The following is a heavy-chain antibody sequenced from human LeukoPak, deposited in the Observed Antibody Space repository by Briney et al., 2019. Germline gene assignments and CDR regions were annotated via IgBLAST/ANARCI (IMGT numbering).Heavy chain of an antibody. Sequence: SETLSLTCTVSGGSISSSSYYWGWIRQPPGKGLEWIGSIYYSGTTYYNPSLKSRVTISVDTSKNQFSLKLSSVTAADTAVYYCAREYGVRGGVVYWGQGTLVTVSS. CDR3: AREYGVRGGVVY. D-gene: IGHD3-10*01. CDR2: IYYSGTT. V-gene: IGHV4-39*07. CDR1: GGSISSSSYY. J-gene: IGHJ4*02.